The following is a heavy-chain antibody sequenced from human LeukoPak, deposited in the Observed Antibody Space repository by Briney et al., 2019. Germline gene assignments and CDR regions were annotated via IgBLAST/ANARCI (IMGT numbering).Heavy chain of an antibody. Sequence: SETLSLTCAVYGGSFSGYYWSWIRQPPGKGLEWIGEINHSGSTNYNPSLKSRVTISVDTSKNQFSLKLSSMTAADTAVYYCARVDDSSGYYQNWFDPWGQGTLVTVSS. CDR1: GGSFSGYY. J-gene: IGHJ5*02. CDR2: INHSGST. V-gene: IGHV4-34*01. D-gene: IGHD3-22*01. CDR3: ARVDDSSGYYQNWFDP.